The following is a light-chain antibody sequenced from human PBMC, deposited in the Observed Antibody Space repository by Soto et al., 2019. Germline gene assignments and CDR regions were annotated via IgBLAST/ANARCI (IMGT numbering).Light chain of an antibody. CDR1: QSVSSY. J-gene: IGKJ5*01. CDR3: QQSSNWPLIT. CDR2: DAY. V-gene: IGKV3-11*01. Sequence: EVVWLQSAATMSLSPGERCPLSGLASQSVSSYLAWYQQKPGQAHRLLIYDAYNRATGIPDRFSGSGSGTDFTLTIRSLQPEDLAVYYCQQSSNWPLITCGHWTRGAIK.